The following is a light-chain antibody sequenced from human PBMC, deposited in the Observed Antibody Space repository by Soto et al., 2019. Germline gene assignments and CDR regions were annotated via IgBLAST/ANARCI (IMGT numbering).Light chain of an antibody. V-gene: IGLV2-11*01. CDR1: SSDVGTFDF. J-gene: IGLJ3*02. CDR2: DVT. Sequence: QSALTQPRSVSGSPGQSVAISCTRTSSDVGTFDFVSWYQQHPGKAPKLMLYDVTKRPSGVPDRFPGSKSGYTASLTISGLQAEDEADYYCCLYTASYSVFGGGTKLTVL. CDR3: CLYTASYSV.